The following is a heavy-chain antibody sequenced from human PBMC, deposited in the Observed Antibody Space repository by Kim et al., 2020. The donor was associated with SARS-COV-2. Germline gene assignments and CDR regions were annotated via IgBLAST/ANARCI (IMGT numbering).Heavy chain of an antibody. V-gene: IGHV1-69*01. D-gene: IGHD5-12*01. Sequence: KFQGRVTITADESTSTAYMELSSLRSEDTAVYYCASVDIVARDPLYYFDYWGQGTLVTVSS. J-gene: IGHJ4*02. CDR3: ASVDIVARDPLYYFDY.